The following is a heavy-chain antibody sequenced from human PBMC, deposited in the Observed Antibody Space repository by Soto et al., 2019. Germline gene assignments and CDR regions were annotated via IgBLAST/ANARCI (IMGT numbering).Heavy chain of an antibody. D-gene: IGHD3-10*01. V-gene: IGHV1-3*01. Sequence: GASVKVSRKASGDTFTSYAMHWVRQAPGQRLEWMGWINAHNGNTKYAQNFQGRVTITTDTSTNTAYMELRSLRSDDTAIYYCTREGSAPYYYYAMDAWGQGTTVTVSS. CDR3: TREGSAPYYYYAMDA. CDR1: GDTFTSYA. CDR2: INAHNGNT. J-gene: IGHJ6*02.